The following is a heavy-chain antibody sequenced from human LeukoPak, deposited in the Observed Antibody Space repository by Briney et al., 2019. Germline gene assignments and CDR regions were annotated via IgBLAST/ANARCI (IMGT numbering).Heavy chain of an antibody. J-gene: IGHJ4*02. CDR3: AKDLVPAAPGSPVDY. Sequence: PGGSLRLSCAASGFTFSSYAMSWVRQAPGKGLEWVSVISDSGGSTYYADSVKGRFTISRDNAKNSLYLQMNSLRAEDTAVYYCAKDLVPAAPGSPVDYWGQGTLVTVSS. CDR2: ISDSGGST. D-gene: IGHD2-2*01. V-gene: IGHV3-23*01. CDR1: GFTFSSYA.